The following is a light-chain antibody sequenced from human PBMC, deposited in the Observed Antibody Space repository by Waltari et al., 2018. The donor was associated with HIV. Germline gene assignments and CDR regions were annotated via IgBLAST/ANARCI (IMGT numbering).Light chain of an antibody. Sequence: QSALTQPASVSGSPGQSIPISCIGTNSDVGGCNYVSWYQQHPGKAPKLLIYEVTNRPSGISNRFSGSKSGNTASLTISGLQAEDEADYYCSSYTTTSTVVFGGGTKLTVL. CDR1: NSDVGGCNY. J-gene: IGLJ2*01. CDR3: SSYTTTSTVV. CDR2: EVT. V-gene: IGLV2-14*01.